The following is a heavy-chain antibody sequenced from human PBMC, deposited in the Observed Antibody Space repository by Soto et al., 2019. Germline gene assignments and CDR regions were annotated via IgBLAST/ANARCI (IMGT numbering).Heavy chain of an antibody. CDR3: ALLPHCGDGTCWPQPDY. CDR2: IWHDGSNK. V-gene: IGHV3-33*01. CDR1: GFTFNTYG. D-gene: IGHD2-15*01. Sequence: HPGGSLRLSCTTSGFTFNTYGMHWVRQAPGKGLVWVAIIWHDGSNKYYADSVKGRFTVSRDNSKNTLYLQMNSLRTEDTAVYYCALLPHCGDGTCWPQPDYWG. J-gene: IGHJ4*01.